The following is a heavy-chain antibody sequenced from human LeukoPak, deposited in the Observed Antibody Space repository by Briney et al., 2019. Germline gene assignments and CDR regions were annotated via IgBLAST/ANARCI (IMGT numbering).Heavy chain of an antibody. D-gene: IGHD3-3*01. V-gene: IGHV3-53*01. Sequence: AGGSLRLSXAASGFTVSSNYMSWVRQAPGKGMEWVSVIYSGGSTYYADSVKGRFTISRDNSKNTLYLQMNSLRAEDTAVYYCARGPYYDFWSGKGLDPWGQGTLVTVSS. CDR2: IYSGGST. CDR1: GFTVSSNY. CDR3: ARGPYYDFWSGKGLDP. J-gene: IGHJ5*02.